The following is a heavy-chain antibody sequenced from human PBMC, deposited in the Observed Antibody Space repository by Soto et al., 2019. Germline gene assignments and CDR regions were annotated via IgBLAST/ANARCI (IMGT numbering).Heavy chain of an antibody. CDR1: GFSLSTTRVA. J-gene: IGHJ4*02. Sequence: SGPTLVNPTQTLTLTCTFSGFSLSTTRVAVGWIRQPPGKALEWLALIYWDDDRRYSPFLKSRLTITKDTSKNQVVLTMTNMDPVDTATYYCAHSVVAGLGYYFDYWGQGTLVTVSS. V-gene: IGHV2-5*02. D-gene: IGHD6-19*01. CDR2: IYWDDDR. CDR3: AHSVVAGLGYYFDY.